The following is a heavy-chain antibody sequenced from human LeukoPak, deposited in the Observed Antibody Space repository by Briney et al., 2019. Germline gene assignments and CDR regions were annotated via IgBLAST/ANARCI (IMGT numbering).Heavy chain of an antibody. CDR3: ARGGTTVTPGLLWFDP. Sequence: SETLSLTCTVSGGSISIYYWSWIRQPPGKGLEWIGYIYYSGSTKYNPSLKSRVTISVDTSKNQFSLKLSSVTAADTAVYYCARGGTTVTPGLLWFDPWGQGTLVTVSS. D-gene: IGHD4-17*01. J-gene: IGHJ5*02. V-gene: IGHV4-59*01. CDR1: GGSISIYY. CDR2: IYYSGST.